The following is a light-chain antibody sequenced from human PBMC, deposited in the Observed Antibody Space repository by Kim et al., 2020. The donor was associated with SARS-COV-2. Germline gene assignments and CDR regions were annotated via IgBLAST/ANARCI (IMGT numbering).Light chain of an antibody. Sequence: PPGERATLSCRASQSVNSDSLALYQQKPGQAPRVLIFGASRRATGIPDRFSGSGSGADFTLTISRLEPEDCAVYFFPQYDSSPRTFGQGTKVEIK. V-gene: IGKV3-20*01. J-gene: IGKJ1*01. CDR2: GAS. CDR1: QSVNSDS. CDR3: PQYDSSPRT.